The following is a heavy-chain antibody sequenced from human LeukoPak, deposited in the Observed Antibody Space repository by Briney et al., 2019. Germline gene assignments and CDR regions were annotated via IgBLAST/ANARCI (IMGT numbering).Heavy chain of an antibody. D-gene: IGHD3-22*01. V-gene: IGHV4-61*01. Sequence: SETLSLTCTVSGGSVSSGNYYWSWIRQPPGKGLEWIGYISYSGSTNYIPSLKSRVTISVDTSKNQFSLKLSSVTAADTAVYYCATQWLFSMSSSWGQGTLVTVSS. CDR1: GGSVSSGNYY. CDR2: ISYSGST. J-gene: IGHJ5*02. CDR3: ATQWLFSMSSS.